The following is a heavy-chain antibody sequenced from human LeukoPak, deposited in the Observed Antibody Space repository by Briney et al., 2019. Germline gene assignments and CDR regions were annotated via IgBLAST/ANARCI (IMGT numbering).Heavy chain of an antibody. V-gene: IGHV4-34*01. Sequence: SETLSLTCTVSGGSISGYYWSWIRQPPGKGLEWIGEINHSGSTNYNPSLKSRVTISVDTSKNQFSLKLSSVTAADTAVYYCARGRIAAAGTETFDYWGQGTLVTVSS. J-gene: IGHJ4*02. D-gene: IGHD6-13*01. CDR1: GGSISGYY. CDR3: ARGRIAAAGTETFDY. CDR2: INHSGST.